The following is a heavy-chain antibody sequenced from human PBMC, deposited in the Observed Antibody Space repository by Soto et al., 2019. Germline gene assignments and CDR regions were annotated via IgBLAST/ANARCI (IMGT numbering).Heavy chain of an antibody. Sequence: SETLSLTCAIYGGSFSGLFWSWIRQPPGKGLEWIGEINHSGGTKYNPSLKSRVTISADTSKNQFLLKVSSVTAADTAVYYCARSGSNNLDYAMDVWGQGTTVTVSS. CDR3: ARSGSNNLDYAMDV. V-gene: IGHV4-34*01. D-gene: IGHD3-10*01. J-gene: IGHJ6*02. CDR2: INHSGGT. CDR1: GGSFSGLF.